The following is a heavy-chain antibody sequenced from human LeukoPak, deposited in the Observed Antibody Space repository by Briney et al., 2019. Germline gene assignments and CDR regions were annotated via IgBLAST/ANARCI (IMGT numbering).Heavy chain of an antibody. CDR1: GFTFSSYA. CDR2: ISGSGGST. D-gene: IGHD6-19*01. Sequence: GGPLRLSCAAAGFTFSSYAMSWVRQAPGKGLEWVSAISGSGGSTYYANSVKGRFTISRDNAKNTLYLQMNSLRAEDTAVYYCAKDKFGGWPSPGNDYWGQGTLVTVSS. V-gene: IGHV3-23*01. CDR3: AKDKFGGWPSPGNDY. J-gene: IGHJ4*02.